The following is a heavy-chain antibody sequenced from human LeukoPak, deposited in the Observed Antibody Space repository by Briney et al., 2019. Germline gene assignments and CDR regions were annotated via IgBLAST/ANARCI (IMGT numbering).Heavy chain of an antibody. D-gene: IGHD6-19*01. CDR3: ARGSDSSGWYGRSYFDY. CDR1: GGSFSGYY. J-gene: IGHJ4*02. V-gene: IGHV4-34*01. Sequence: SETLSLTCAVYGGSFSGYYWSWIRQPPGKGLEWIGEINHSGSTNYNPSLKSRVTISVDTSKNQFSLKLSSVTAADTAVYYCARGSDSSGWYGRSYFDYWGQGTLVTVSS. CDR2: INHSGST.